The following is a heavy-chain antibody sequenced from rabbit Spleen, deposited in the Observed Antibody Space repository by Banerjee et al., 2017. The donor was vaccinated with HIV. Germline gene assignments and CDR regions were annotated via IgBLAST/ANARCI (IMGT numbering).Heavy chain of an antibody. J-gene: IGHJ4*01. D-gene: IGHD4-1*01. CDR2: IAGSGSGFT. CDR1: GFSFSYSDY. Sequence: QSLEESGGDLVKPGASLTLTCTASGFSFSYSDYMCWVRQAPGKGLEWISCIAGSGSGFTYSATWATGRFSISKTSSTTVTLQMTSLTVADTATYFCARETSSGWGIVSFYFSLWGPGTLVTVS. CDR3: ARETSSGWGIVSFYFSL. V-gene: IGHV1S40*01.